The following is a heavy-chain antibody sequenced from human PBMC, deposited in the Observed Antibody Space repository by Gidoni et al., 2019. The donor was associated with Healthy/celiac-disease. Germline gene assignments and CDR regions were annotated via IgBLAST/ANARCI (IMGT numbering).Heavy chain of an antibody. J-gene: IGHJ4*02. CDR2: ITHTGST. Sequence: QVQLQQWGAGLLKPSETLSLTCAMSGPSFSGYYWSWIRQSPGRVLEWIAEITHTGSTNYKPSLRSRVTISVDASKNQFSLQLRSVTAADTAVYYCARGRYHDSSGFPYGGQGTLVTVSS. CDR3: ARGRYHDSSGFPY. CDR1: GPSFSGYY. V-gene: IGHV4-34*01. D-gene: IGHD3-22*01.